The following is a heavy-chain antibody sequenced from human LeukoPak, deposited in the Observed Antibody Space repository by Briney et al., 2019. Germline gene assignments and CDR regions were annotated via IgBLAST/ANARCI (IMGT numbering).Heavy chain of an antibody. CDR3: ARDLRRRWELLLRYNWFDP. V-gene: IGHV3-23*01. CDR2: ISGGDPTT. D-gene: IGHD1-26*01. Sequence: GGSLRLSCAASDFSFITYGMSWVRQAPGKGLEWVSTISGGDPTTYYADSVKGRFTISRDNSKNTLYLQMNSLRAEDTAIYYCARDLRRRWELLLRYNWFDPWGQGTLVTVSS. J-gene: IGHJ5*02. CDR1: DFSFITYG.